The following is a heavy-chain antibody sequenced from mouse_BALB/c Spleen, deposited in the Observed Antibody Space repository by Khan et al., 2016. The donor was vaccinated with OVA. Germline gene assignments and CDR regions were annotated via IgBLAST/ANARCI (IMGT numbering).Heavy chain of an antibody. CDR1: GFSLTSYG. CDR3: ARNYDYDEGLSY. CDR2: IWSGGST. V-gene: IGHV2-2*02. D-gene: IGHD2-4*01. Sequence: VQLQESGPGLVQPSQSLSITCTVSGFSLTSYGVHWVRQSPGKGLEWLGVIWSGGSTDYNAAFISRLSISKDNSKSQVFFKLNNLQANDTAIYYWARNYDYDEGLSYGGQGTLVTVSA. J-gene: IGHJ3*01.